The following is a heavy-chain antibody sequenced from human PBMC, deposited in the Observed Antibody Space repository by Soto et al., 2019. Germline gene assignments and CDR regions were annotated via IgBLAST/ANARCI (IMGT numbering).Heavy chain of an antibody. J-gene: IGHJ3*02. V-gene: IGHV3-66*01. CDR2: IYSGGST. CDR1: GFTVSSNY. CDR3: AREFDTGTQGLGAFDI. Sequence: GGSLRLSCAASGFTVSSNYMSWVRQAPGKGLEWVSVIYSGGSTYYADSVKGRFTISRDNSKNTLYLQMNSLRAEDTAVYYCAREFDTGTQGLGAFDIWGQGTMVTVSS. D-gene: IGHD4-17*01.